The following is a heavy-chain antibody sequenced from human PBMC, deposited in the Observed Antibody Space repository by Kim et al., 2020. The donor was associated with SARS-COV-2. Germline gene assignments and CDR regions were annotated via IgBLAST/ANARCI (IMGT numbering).Heavy chain of an antibody. J-gene: IGHJ5*02. V-gene: IGHV1-69*13. Sequence: SVKVSCKASGGTFSSYAISWVRQAPGQGLEWMGGIIPIFGTANYAQKFQGRVTITADESTSTAYMELSSLRSEDTAVYYCASGEPYYYGSGEGVWFDPWGQGTLVTVSS. CDR1: GGTFSSYA. CDR3: ASGEPYYYGSGEGVWFDP. CDR2: IIPIFGTA. D-gene: IGHD3-10*01.